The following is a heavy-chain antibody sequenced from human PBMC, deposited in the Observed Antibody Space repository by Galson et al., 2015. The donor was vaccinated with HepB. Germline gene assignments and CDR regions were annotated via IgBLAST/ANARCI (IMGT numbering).Heavy chain of an antibody. D-gene: IGHD3-22*01. CDR3: ARSSWGGMIVPYYFDY. CDR1: GFTFSSYS. Sequence: SLRLSCAASGFTFSSYSMNWVRQAPGKGLEWVSYISSSSSTIYYADSVKGRFTISRDNAKNSLYLQMNSLRAEDTAVYYCARSSWGGMIVPYYFDYWGQGTLVTVSS. V-gene: IGHV3-48*01. J-gene: IGHJ4*02. CDR2: ISSSSSTI.